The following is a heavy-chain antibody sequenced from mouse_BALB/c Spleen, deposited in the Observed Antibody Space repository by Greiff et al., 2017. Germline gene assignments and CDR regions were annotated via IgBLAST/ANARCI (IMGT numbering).Heavy chain of an antibody. V-gene: IGHV8-8*01. CDR2: IWWNDDK. J-gene: IGHJ3*01. D-gene: IGHD2-10*02. Sequence: QVTLKESGPGILQPSQTLSLTCSFSGFSLSTSGMSVGWIRQPSGKGLEWLAHIWWNDDKYYNPALKSRLTISKDTSNNQVFLKIASVVTADTATYYCARIDGYAWFAYWGQGTLVTVSA. CDR1: GFSLSTSGMS. CDR3: ARIDGYAWFAY.